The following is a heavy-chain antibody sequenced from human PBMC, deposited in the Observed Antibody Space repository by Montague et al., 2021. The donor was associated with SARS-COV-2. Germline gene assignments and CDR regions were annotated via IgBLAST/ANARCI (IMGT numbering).Heavy chain of an antibody. CDR1: GVSISSAYYY. CDR2: IYYSGGT. J-gene: IGHJ5*02. Sequence: TLSLTCTVSGVSISSAYYYWSWIHQPPGKGLEWIGYIYYSGGTYYNPSLKSRVTISVDTSKNQFSLKLNSVAAADTAVYYCAKVREQLVGWWFDPW. CDR3: AKVREQLVGWWFDP. V-gene: IGHV4-31*03. D-gene: IGHD6-13*01.